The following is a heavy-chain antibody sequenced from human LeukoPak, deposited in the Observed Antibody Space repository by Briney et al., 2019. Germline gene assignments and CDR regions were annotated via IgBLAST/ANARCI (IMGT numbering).Heavy chain of an antibody. D-gene: IGHD6-19*01. V-gene: IGHV3-64*01. CDR2: ISSNGGST. CDR3: AKVSDYAVAGTFEYFQH. CDR1: GFTFSSYA. J-gene: IGHJ1*01. Sequence: GGSLRLSCAASGFTFSSYAMHWVRQAPGKGLEYVSAISSNGGSTYYANSVKGRFTISRDNSKNTLYLQMNSLRAEDTAVYYCAKVSDYAVAGTFEYFQHWGQGTLVTVSS.